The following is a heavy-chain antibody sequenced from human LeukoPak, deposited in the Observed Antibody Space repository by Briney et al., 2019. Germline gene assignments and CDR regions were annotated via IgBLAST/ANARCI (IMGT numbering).Heavy chain of an antibody. Sequence: GASVKVSCKASGHTFTDYYMHWVRQAPGQGLEWMGWINPNSGGTNYAQKFQGRVTMTRDTSISTVYMEMSRLRSDDTAVYYCARESVPAVAARRGLNYWGQGTLVAVSS. CDR2: INPNSGGT. J-gene: IGHJ4*02. V-gene: IGHV1-2*02. D-gene: IGHD6-6*01. CDR1: GHTFTDYY. CDR3: ARESVPAVAARRGLNY.